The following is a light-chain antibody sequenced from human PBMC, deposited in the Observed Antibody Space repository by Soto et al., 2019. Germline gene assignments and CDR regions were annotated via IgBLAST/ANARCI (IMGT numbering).Light chain of an antibody. Sequence: EIVLTQSPGTLSLSPGERATLSCRASQSVSSSYLAWYQQKPGQAPRLLIYGASSRATGIPDRFSGSGSGTDFTLTIIILEPEDFAVYYFQQYGSSPLTFGGGTKVEIK. CDR2: GAS. CDR1: QSVSSSY. V-gene: IGKV3-20*01. CDR3: QQYGSSPLT. J-gene: IGKJ4*01.